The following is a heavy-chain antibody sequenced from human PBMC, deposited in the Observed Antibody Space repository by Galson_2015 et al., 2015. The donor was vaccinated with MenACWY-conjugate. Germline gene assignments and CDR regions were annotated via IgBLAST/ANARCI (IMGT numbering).Heavy chain of an antibody. CDR2: IGNSGGST. CDR3: AKGVWGTFDY. Sequence: SLRLSCAASGFTFNNYAMNWVRQVPGKGLEWVSVIGNSGGSTSYADSVKGRFTISRDNSKNTLYLQMNSQRAEDTAVYYCAKGVWGTFDYWGQGTLVTVSS. V-gene: IGHV3-23*01. J-gene: IGHJ4*02. CDR1: GFTFNNYA. D-gene: IGHD3-16*01.